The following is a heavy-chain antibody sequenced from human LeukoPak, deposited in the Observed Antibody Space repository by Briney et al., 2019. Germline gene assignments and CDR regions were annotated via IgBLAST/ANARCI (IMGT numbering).Heavy chain of an antibody. J-gene: IGHJ4*02. Sequence: PGGSLRLSCAASGFTFSSYSMNWVRQAPGKGLEWVSSSSSSSSYIYYADSVKGRFTISRDNAKNSLYLQMNSLRAEDTAVYYCARAYYYDSSGYYYFDYWGQGTLVTVSS. D-gene: IGHD3-22*01. CDR2: SSSSSSYI. CDR3: ARAYYYDSSGYYYFDY. V-gene: IGHV3-21*01. CDR1: GFTFSSYS.